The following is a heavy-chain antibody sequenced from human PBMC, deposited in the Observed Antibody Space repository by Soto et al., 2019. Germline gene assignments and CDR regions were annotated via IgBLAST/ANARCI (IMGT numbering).Heavy chain of an antibody. Sequence: QVQLVQSGAEVKKPGASVKVSCKASGYTFTSYYMHWVRQAPGQGLEWMGIINPSSSTTYAQKFQGRVTMTRDTSTSTVYMELSSLRSEDTAVDYCARVYCSGGSCYSIDSWGQGTLVTVSS. V-gene: IGHV1-46*03. D-gene: IGHD2-15*01. CDR3: ARVYCSGGSCYSIDS. CDR2: INPSSST. J-gene: IGHJ4*02. CDR1: GYTFTSYY.